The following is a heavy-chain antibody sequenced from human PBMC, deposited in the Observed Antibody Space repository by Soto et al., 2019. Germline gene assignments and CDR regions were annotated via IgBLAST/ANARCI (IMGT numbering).Heavy chain of an antibody. D-gene: IGHD6-13*01. CDR1: GGTFSSYA. V-gene: IGHV1-69*13. CDR2: IIPIFGTA. J-gene: IGHJ5*02. Sequence: SVKVSCKASGGTFSSYAISWVRQAPGQGLEWMGGIIPIFGTANYAQKFQGRVTITADESTSTAYMELSSLRSEDTAVYYCARSPGIAAAGTWYNWFDPWGQGTLVTVSS. CDR3: ARSPGIAAAGTWYNWFDP.